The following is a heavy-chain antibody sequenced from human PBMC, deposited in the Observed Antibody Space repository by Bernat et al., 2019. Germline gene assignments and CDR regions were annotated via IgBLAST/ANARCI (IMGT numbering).Heavy chain of an antibody. Sequence: QVQLQESGPGLVKPSETLSLTCAVSGYSISSGYYWGWIRQPPGKGLEWIGSIFHSGTTYYNPSLKSRLTISLDTSKNQFSLKLSSVTAADTAVYYCARGGYDFLTGFYREGDFDYWGQGTLVTVSS. V-gene: IGHV4-38-2*01. CDR2: IFHSGTT. J-gene: IGHJ4*02. CDR3: ARGGYDFLTGFYREGDFDY. D-gene: IGHD3-9*01. CDR1: GYSISSGYY.